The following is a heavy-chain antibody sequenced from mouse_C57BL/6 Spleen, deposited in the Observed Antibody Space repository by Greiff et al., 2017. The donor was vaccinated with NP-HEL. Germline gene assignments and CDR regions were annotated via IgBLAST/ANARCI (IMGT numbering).Heavy chain of an antibody. J-gene: IGHJ2*01. Sequence: ESGPGLVKPSQSLSLTCSVTGYSITSGYYWNWIRQFPGNKLEWMGYISYDGSNKYNPSLKNPISITRDTSKNQFFLKLNSVTTEDTATYYCAREAYYSNDDYFDYWGQGTTLTVSS. CDR1: GYSITSGYY. V-gene: IGHV3-6*01. D-gene: IGHD2-5*01. CDR3: AREAYYSNDDYFDY. CDR2: ISYDGSN.